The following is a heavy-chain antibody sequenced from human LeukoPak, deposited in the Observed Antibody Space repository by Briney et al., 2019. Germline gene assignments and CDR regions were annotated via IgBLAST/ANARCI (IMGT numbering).Heavy chain of an antibody. CDR3: AKDRSSITSCSNY. J-gene: IGHJ4*02. D-gene: IGHD2-2*01. Sequence: PGGSLRLSCAASGFTFSNYSISWVRQAPGKGLEWVSAISGSGGSTYYADSVKGRFTISRDNSKNTLYLQMNSLRAEDTALYYCAKDRSSITSCSNYWGQGTLDTVSS. V-gene: IGHV3-23*01. CDR1: GFTFSNYS. CDR2: ISGSGGST.